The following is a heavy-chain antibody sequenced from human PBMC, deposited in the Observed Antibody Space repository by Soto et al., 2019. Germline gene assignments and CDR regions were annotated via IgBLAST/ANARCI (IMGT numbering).Heavy chain of an antibody. CDR1: GYSFTSYW. CDR2: IYPGDSDT. D-gene: IGHD3-22*01. J-gene: IGHJ4*02. CDR3: ARQGGSDYYDSSGYYTPFDY. V-gene: IGHV5-51*01. Sequence: GESLKISCKGSGYSFTSYWIAWVRQTPGKGLEWMGIIYPGDSDTRYSPSFQGQVTISADKSISTAYLQWSSLKASDTAMYYCARQGGSDYYDSSGYYTPFDYWGQGTLVTVSS.